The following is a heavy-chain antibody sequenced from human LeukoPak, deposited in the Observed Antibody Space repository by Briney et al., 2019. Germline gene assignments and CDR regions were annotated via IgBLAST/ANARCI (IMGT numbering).Heavy chain of an antibody. J-gene: IGHJ4*02. Sequence: GSLRLSCAASGFTFSSYWMTWVRQAPGKGLEWVADIKGDGSEKRCEDSVKGRFTVSRDNAKNSLYLQMNSLRVEDTAVYYCAKHHYSSSRDYFDYWGQGTLVTVSS. CDR3: AKHHYSSSRDYFDY. CDR1: GFTFSSYW. D-gene: IGHD6-13*01. CDR2: IKGDGSEK. V-gene: IGHV3-7*03.